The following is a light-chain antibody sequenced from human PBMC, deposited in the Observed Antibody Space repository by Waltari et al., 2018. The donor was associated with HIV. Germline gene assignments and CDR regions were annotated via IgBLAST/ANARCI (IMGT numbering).Light chain of an antibody. J-gene: IGLJ2*01. CDR1: SSNIGSHD. CDR2: TNY. Sequence: VTISCFGSSSNIGSHDVFWYQQLPGAAPKLLIHTNYQRPSGVPDRFSGSRSGTSASLAISGLRSEDEADYTCATWDDSRSAVVFGGGTKVNVL. CDR3: ATWDDSRSAVV. V-gene: IGLV1-47*01.